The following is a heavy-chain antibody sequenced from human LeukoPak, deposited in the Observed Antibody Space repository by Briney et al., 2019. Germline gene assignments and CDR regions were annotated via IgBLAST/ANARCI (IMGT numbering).Heavy chain of an antibody. Sequence: GGSLRLSRAGSGVIFSSHWMSWVRQAPGKGLEWVANIKQDGSEKYYVDSVKGRFTISRDNAKNSVYLQMDSLRAEDTAVYFCVRDLYDSIGLDNWGQGTLVTVSS. V-gene: IGHV3-7*05. D-gene: IGHD3-22*01. CDR2: IKQDGSEK. J-gene: IGHJ4*02. CDR1: GVIFSSHW. CDR3: VRDLYDSIGLDN.